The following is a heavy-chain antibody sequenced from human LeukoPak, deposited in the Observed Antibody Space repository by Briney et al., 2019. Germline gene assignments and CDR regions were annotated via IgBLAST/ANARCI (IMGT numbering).Heavy chain of an antibody. CDR3: ARLWTGYSSGWYAASRLRFDP. CDR1: GGSISSYY. D-gene: IGHD6-19*01. J-gene: IGHJ5*02. V-gene: IGHV4-59*01. Sequence: SETLSLTCTVSGGSISSYYWSWIRQPPGKGLEWIGYIYYSGSTNYNPSLKSRVTISVDTSKNQFSLKLSSVTAADTAVYYCARLWTGYSSGWYAASRLRFDPWGQGTLVTVSS. CDR2: IYYSGST.